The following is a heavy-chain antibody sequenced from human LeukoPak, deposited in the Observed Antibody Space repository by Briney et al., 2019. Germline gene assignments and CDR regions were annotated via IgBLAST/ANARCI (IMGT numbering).Heavy chain of an antibody. D-gene: IGHD6-13*01. CDR3: ARVTGYMTEDYFDY. V-gene: IGHV4-59*01. Sequence: SETLSLTCTVSGGSIRNYFWTWIRQPPGKRLEWIGYISYSGATDYNPSLKSRVTISIDTSKNQFSLRLSSVTAADTAVYYCARVTGYMTEDYFDYWGQGTLITVSS. J-gene: IGHJ4*02. CDR2: ISYSGAT. CDR1: GGSIRNYF.